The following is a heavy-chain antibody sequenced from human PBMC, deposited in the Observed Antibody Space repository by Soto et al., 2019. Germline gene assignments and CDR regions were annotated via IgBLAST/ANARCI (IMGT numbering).Heavy chain of an antibody. V-gene: IGHV1-46*01. D-gene: IGHD5-12*01. J-gene: IGHJ4*02. CDR1: GYTFTSYY. CDR2: INPSGGST. CDR3: ARHDIVGPASDY. Sequence: ASVKVSCKASGYTFTSYYMHWVRQAPGQGLEWMGIINPSGGSTSYAQKFQGRVTMTRDTSTSTVYMELTSLTSKDTAVYYCARHDIVGPASDYWGQGTLVTVSS.